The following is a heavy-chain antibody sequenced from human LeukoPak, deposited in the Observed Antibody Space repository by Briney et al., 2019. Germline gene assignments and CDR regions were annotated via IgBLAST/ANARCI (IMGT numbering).Heavy chain of an antibody. D-gene: IGHD2-15*01. CDR2: IRYDGSNK. J-gene: IGHJ5*02. CDR1: GFTFSSYS. Sequence: PGGSLRLSCAASGFTFSSYSINWVRQAPGKGLEWVAFIRYDGSNKYYADSVKGRFTISRDNSKNTLYLQMNSLRAEDTAVYYCAKDRLVVAATPTYNWFDPWGQGTLVTVSS. CDR3: AKDRLVVAATPTYNWFDP. V-gene: IGHV3-30*02.